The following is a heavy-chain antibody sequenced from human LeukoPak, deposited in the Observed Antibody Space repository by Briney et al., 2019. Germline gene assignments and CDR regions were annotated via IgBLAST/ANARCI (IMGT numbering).Heavy chain of an antibody. D-gene: IGHD4-17*01. V-gene: IGHV3-11*01. Sequence: GGSLRLSCAASGFPFSDHYMIWLPQGPGEGQGGGLYIDYDGTGMSYADSVRGRLTISRDNANNTLYRQRTSLTAEDSGVYYCAGPCHYGDFSCWGQLSLVSVST. J-gene: IGHJ4*02. CDR3: AGPCHYGDFSC. CDR1: GFPFSDHY. CDR2: IDYDGTGM.